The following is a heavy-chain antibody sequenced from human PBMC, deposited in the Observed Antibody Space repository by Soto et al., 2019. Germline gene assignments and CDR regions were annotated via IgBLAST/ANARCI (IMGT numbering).Heavy chain of an antibody. J-gene: IGHJ6*02. CDR1: GFTFSSYG. Sequence: PEGSLRLSCAASGFTFSSYGMHWVRQAPGKGLEWVAVISYDGSNKYYADSVKGRFTISRDNSKNTLYLQMNSLRAEDTAVYYCAKEEVTAASNYYYYYGMDVWGQGTTVTVSS. D-gene: IGHD2-21*02. CDR2: ISYDGSNK. V-gene: IGHV3-30*18. CDR3: AKEEVTAASNYYYYYGMDV.